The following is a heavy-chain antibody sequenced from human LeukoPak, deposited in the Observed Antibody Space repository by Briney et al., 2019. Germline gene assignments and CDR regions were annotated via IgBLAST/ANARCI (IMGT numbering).Heavy chain of an antibody. V-gene: IGHV1-18*01. CDR3: ARSGYDSTLLNWFDP. Sequence: ASVKVSCKASGYTFTSYGISWVRQAPGQGLEWMGWTSAYNGNTNYAQKLQGRVTMTTDTSTSTAYMELRSLRSDDTAVYYCARSGYDSTLLNWFDPWGQGTLVTVSS. J-gene: IGHJ5*02. CDR1: GYTFTSYG. CDR2: TSAYNGNT. D-gene: IGHD3-22*01.